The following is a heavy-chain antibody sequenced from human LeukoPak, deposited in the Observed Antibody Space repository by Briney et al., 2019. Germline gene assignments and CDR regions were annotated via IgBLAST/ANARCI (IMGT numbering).Heavy chain of an antibody. CDR2: INHSGST. CDR1: GGSFSGYY. J-gene: IGHJ4*02. CDR3: ARHRYYYDSSGYYF. D-gene: IGHD3-22*01. V-gene: IGHV4-34*01. Sequence: TLETLSLTCAVYGGSFSGYYWSWIRQPPGKGLEWIWEINHSGSTNYNPSLKSRVTISVDTSKNQFSLKLSSVTAADTAVYYCARHRYYYDSSGYYFWGQGTLVTVSS.